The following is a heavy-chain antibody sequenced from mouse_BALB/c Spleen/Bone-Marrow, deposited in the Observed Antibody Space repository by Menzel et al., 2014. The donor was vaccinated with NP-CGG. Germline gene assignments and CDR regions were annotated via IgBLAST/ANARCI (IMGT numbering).Heavy chain of an antibody. CDR2: LWGDGRT. CDR3: ARNYYDSSFYFDY. Sequence: VQLQQSGPVLVSPSQSLSLTCTVSGFSFTAYGVPCVRLLLGKCLAWLGMLWGDGRTDYNSALNSRLSISKDNSKSQVFLKMNSLQTDDTARYYCARNYYDSSFYFDYWGQGTTLTV. CDR1: GFSFTAYG. D-gene: IGHD1-1*01. V-gene: IGHV2-6-7*01. J-gene: IGHJ2*01.